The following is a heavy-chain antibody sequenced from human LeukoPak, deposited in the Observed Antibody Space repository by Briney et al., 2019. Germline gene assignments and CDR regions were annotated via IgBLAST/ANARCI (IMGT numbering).Heavy chain of an antibody. CDR3: ARDSSIDY. CDR2: ISSGSSDI. CDR1: GFTFSSYT. V-gene: IGHV3-21*01. J-gene: IGHJ4*02. Sequence: GGSLRLSCAASGFTFSSYTMNWVRQAPGKGLEWVSFISSGSSDIYYADSVKGRFTIPRDNAKNSLYLQMNSLRADDTAVYYCARDSSIDYWGQGTLVTVSS.